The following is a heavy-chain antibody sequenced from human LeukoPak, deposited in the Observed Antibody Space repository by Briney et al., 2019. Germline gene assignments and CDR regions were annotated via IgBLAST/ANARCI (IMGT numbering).Heavy chain of an antibody. CDR3: ASYYYYDSSPIYYYYMDV. V-gene: IGHV1-2*02. Sequence: ASVKVSCKASGYTFTGYYMHWVRQAPGQGLEWMGWINPNSGGTNYAQKFQGRVTMTRDTSISTAYMELSRLRSDDTAVYYCASYYYYDSSPIYYYYMDVWGKGTTVTVSS. CDR1: GYTFTGYY. J-gene: IGHJ6*03. CDR2: INPNSGGT. D-gene: IGHD3-22*01.